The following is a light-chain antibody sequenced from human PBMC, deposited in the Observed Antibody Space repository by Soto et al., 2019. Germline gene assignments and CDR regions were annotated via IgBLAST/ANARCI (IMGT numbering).Light chain of an antibody. CDR3: QRYKEKHSRP. Sequence: EIVMTQSPATVSASPGERATLPCRASQSVSSNLAWYQQKPGQAPRLLIYGASTRATGIPARFSGSGSGTEFTLTISSLQSEDYAVCYYQRYKEKHSRPFGQGTKVDIK. J-gene: IGKJ1*01. CDR1: QSVSSN. CDR2: GAS. V-gene: IGKV3-15*01.